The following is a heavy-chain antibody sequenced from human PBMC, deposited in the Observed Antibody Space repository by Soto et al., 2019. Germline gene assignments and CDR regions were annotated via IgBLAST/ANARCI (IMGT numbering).Heavy chain of an antibody. CDR2: IYYSGST. V-gene: IGHV4-59*01. D-gene: IGHD6-13*01. Sequence: SETLSLTCTVSGGSISNYYWSWIRQPSGKGLEWIGYIYYSGSTNYNPSLKSRVIISVDTSKNQFSLRLSSVTAADTAVYYCARSFEGGSSSWYGDAFDIWGQGTMVTVSS. CDR1: GGSISNYY. CDR3: ARSFEGGSSSWYGDAFDI. J-gene: IGHJ3*02.